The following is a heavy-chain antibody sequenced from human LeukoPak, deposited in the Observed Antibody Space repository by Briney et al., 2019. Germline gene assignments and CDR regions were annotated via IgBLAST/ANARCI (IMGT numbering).Heavy chain of an antibody. J-gene: IGHJ6*03. CDR1: GGSISSSNW. CDR3: ARLTKNDSGSFRFGKKKRGYMDV. D-gene: IGHD3-10*01. Sequence: SGTLSLTCAVSGGSISSSNWWSWIRQPPGKGLEWIGEIYHGGSTNYNPSLKSRVTISVDKSKTQFSLKLSSVTAADTAVYYCARLTKNDSGSFRFGKKKRGYMDVLGKGTTVTISS. CDR2: IYHGGST. V-gene: IGHV4-4*02.